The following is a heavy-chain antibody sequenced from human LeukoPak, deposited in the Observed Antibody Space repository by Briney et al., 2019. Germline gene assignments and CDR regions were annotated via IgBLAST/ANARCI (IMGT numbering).Heavy chain of an antibody. CDR2: IGGSGGST. CDR1: GFTFGSYA. CDR3: AKVTVTMTYYFDY. V-gene: IGHV3-23*01. Sequence: GGSLRLSCAASGFTFGSYAMSWVRKAPGKGLEWVSAIGGSGGSTYYADSVKGRFTISRDNSKNTLYLQMNSLRAEDTAVYYCAKVTVTMTYYFDYWGQGTLVTVSS. J-gene: IGHJ4*02. D-gene: IGHD4-17*01.